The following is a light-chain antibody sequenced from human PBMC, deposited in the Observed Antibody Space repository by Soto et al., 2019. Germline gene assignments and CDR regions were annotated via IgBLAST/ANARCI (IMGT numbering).Light chain of an antibody. Sequence: EIVLTQSPGTLSFSPGERAALSFRASQSVSSSYLAWYQQKPGQAPRLLIYGASSRATGIPDRFSGSGSGTDFTLTISRLEPEDFAVYYCQQYGSSLITLGQGTKVDIK. V-gene: IGKV3-20*01. J-gene: IGKJ1*01. CDR3: QQYGSSLIT. CDR1: QSVSSSY. CDR2: GAS.